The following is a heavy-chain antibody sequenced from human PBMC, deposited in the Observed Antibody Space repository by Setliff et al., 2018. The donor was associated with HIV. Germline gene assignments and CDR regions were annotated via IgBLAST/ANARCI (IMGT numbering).Heavy chain of an antibody. CDR1: GGPISTGGYF. J-gene: IGHJ4*01. Sequence: NPSETLSLTCTVSGGPISTGGYFWTWIRQSPGKRLEWIGRIYVTRSTKYNPSLKSRVTMSIQPSKNQFSLTLTSVTAADTAVYYCARGVDPENNSGYHDYWGQGTLVTVSS. CDR2: IYVTRST. V-gene: IGHV4-61*02. CDR3: ARGVDPENNSGYHDY. D-gene: IGHD3-22*01.